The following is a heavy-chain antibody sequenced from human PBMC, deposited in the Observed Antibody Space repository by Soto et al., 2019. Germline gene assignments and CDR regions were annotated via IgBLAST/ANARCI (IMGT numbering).Heavy chain of an antibody. D-gene: IGHD5-12*01. CDR3: ARLQVATIDY. Sequence: PSETLSLTCTVSGCSISSYYWGWIRQPPGKGLEWIGSIYYSGSTYYNPSLKSRVTISVDTSKNQFSLKLSSVTAADTAVYYCARLQVATIDYWGQGTLVTVSS. CDR1: GCSISSYY. V-gene: IGHV4-39*01. J-gene: IGHJ4*02. CDR2: IYYSGST.